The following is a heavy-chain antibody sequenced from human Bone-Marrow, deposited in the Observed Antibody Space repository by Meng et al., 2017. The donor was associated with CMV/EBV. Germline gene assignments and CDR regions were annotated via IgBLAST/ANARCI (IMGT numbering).Heavy chain of an antibody. V-gene: IGHV4-59*11. CDR3: AERGGGY. J-gene: IGHJ4*02. CDR2: IYYTGRA. D-gene: IGHD1-1*01. Sequence: LVLVKHSEPLALTCRVSGVSISTHYWSWVRQTPGKGLECIAFIYYTGRADDSPSLKSRVTVSVDTSDSQLSLKLSSVTTADTAMYYCAERGGGYWGQGILVTVSS. CDR1: GVSISTHY.